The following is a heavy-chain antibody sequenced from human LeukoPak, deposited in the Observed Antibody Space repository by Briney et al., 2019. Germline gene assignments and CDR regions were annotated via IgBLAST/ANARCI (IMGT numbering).Heavy chain of an antibody. V-gene: IGHV4-4*07. CDR1: GVSISTYS. D-gene: IGHD1-26*01. Sequence: PSETLSLTCTVSGVSISTYSRSWIRQPAGKGLEWIGRIYTSGSTNYSPSLKSRVTMSVDTSKNQFSLKLSSVTAADTAVYYCARDLATPPYNWFDPWGQGTLVTVSS. CDR2: IYTSGST. J-gene: IGHJ5*02. CDR3: ARDLATPPYNWFDP.